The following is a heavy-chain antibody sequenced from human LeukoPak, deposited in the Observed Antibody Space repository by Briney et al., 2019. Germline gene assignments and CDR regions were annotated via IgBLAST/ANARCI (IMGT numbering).Heavy chain of an antibody. CDR2: IWYDGTNK. Sequence: PGGSLRLSCAASGFTFSSYGMHWVRQAPGKGLEWVALIWYDGTNKYYADSVKGRFTISRDNSKNTLYLQMNSLRAEDTAVYYCARDTSIAMVRGVRRGFDYWGQGTLVTVSS. CDR3: ARDTSIAMVRGVRRGFDY. D-gene: IGHD3-10*01. CDR1: GFTFSSYG. V-gene: IGHV3-30*02. J-gene: IGHJ4*02.